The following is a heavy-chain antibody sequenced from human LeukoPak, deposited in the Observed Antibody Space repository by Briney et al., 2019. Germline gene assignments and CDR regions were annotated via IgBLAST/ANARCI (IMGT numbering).Heavy chain of an antibody. D-gene: IGHD3-3*01. CDR3: ARGATYYDFWSGYPFQFDP. Sequence: SETLSLTCTVSGGSISRYYWSWIRQPPGKGLEWIGNIYYSGSTNYNTSLKSRLTISVDTSKNQFSLKLNSVTAADTAVYYCARGATYYDFWSGYPFQFDPWGQGTLVTVSS. V-gene: IGHV4-59*01. CDR2: IYYSGST. CDR1: GGSISRYY. J-gene: IGHJ5*02.